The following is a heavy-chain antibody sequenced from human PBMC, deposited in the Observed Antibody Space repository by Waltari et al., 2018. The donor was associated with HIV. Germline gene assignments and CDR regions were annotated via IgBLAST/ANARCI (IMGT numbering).Heavy chain of an antibody. CDR2: IYWHDEK. D-gene: IGHD2-8*01. Sequence: QITLKESGPALVKPTETLTLTCSFSGFSLNTIGVGVGWIRQPPGKALEWLAIIYWHDEKRYSPSLDRRLSITKDTDKNQVVGRMTDMDPVDTATYFCAHSLGTGAVYFDYWGQGTLVAVSS. J-gene: IGHJ4*02. CDR3: AHSLGTGAVYFDY. CDR1: GFSLNTIGVG. V-gene: IGHV2-5*01.